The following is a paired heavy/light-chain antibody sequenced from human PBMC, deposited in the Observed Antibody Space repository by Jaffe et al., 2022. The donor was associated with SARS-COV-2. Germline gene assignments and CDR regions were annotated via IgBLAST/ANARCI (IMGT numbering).Heavy chain of an antibody. D-gene: IGHD5-12*01. Sequence: VHLVQSGPEVKKPGASVTISCKTSGYIFANFAIFWVRQAPTHRLEWMGWISAADGDTKYSDQFQGRVNITRDTSATTVYMEITGLTSADTAVYYCTRDGPRLEGDSGHDFDHWGQGTLVIVSS. CDR2: ISAADGDT. V-gene: IGHV1-3*01. J-gene: IGHJ4*02. CDR1: GYIFANFA. CDR3: TRDGPRLEGDSGHDFDH.
Light chain of an antibody. V-gene: IGLV1-40*01. CDR2: DNI. CDR3: QSYDSDLSGWDVV. Sequence: QSVLTQPPSVSGAPGQRVTISCTGSSSNLGAGYDVSWFQQHPGAAPKLLIYDNINRPSGVPDRFSGSKSGTSASLAITGLQAEDEAYYFCQSYDSDLSGWDVVFGGGTRLTVL. CDR1: SSNLGAGYD. J-gene: IGLJ2*01.